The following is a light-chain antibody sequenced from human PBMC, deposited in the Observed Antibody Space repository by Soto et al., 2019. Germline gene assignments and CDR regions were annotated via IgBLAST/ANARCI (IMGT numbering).Light chain of an antibody. Sequence: QSALTQPPSASGSPGQSVTISCTGTKNDIGVYDFVSWYQHHPGKAPRLIIYEVVQRPSGVPDRFSGSKSGNTASLTVSGLQAADEADYFCKSYTSSSPVVFGGGTKLTVL. CDR3: KSYTSSSPVV. CDR1: KNDIGVYDF. CDR2: EVV. J-gene: IGLJ2*01. V-gene: IGLV2-8*01.